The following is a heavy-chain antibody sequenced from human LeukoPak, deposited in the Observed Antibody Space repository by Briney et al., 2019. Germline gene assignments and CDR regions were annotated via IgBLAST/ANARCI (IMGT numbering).Heavy chain of an antibody. V-gene: IGHV1-18*01. CDR1: GGTFSSYA. D-gene: IGHD6-19*01. CDR3: ARDGESSGWTDY. J-gene: IGHJ4*02. CDR2: ISAYNGNT. Sequence: PVASVKVSCKASGGTFSSYAISWVRQAPGQGLEWMGWISAYNGNTNYAQKLQGRVTMTTDTSTSTAYMELRSLRSDDTAVYYCARDGESSGWTDYWGQGTLVTVSS.